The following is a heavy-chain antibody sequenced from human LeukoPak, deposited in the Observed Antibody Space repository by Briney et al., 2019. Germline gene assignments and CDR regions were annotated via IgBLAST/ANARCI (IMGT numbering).Heavy chain of an antibody. V-gene: IGHV4-59*01. D-gene: IGHD5-24*01. CDR3: AGGYKYAYYNYYYMDV. J-gene: IGHJ6*03. CDR1: RGSISSYY. CDR2: IYNSGST. Sequence: PSETLSITCTVSRGSISSYYWSWIRQPPGKGLEWIGYIYNSGSTNYNPSLKSRVTISVDTSKNQFSLKLSSVTAADTAVYYCAGGYKYAYYNYYYMDVWGKGTTVTVSS.